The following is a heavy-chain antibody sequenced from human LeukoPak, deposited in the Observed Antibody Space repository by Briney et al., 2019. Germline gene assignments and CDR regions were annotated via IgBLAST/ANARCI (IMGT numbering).Heavy chain of an antibody. J-gene: IGHJ4*02. D-gene: IGHD6-19*01. CDR3: ARDSELGYSSGWEFDY. Sequence: GGSLRLSCAASGFTFSSYAMHWVRQAPGKGLEWVAVISYDGSNKYYADSVKGRFTISRDNSKNTLYLQMNSLRAEDTAVYYCARDSELGYSSGWEFDYWGQGTLVTVSS. V-gene: IGHV3-30-3*01. CDR1: GFTFSSYA. CDR2: ISYDGSNK.